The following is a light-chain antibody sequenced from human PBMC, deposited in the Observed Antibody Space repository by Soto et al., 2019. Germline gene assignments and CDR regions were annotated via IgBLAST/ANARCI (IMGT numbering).Light chain of an antibody. CDR1: QDISNY. J-gene: IGKJ1*01. Sequence: DIQMTQSPSSLSASVGDRVTITCQASQDISNYLNWYQQKPGKAPKLLIYDASNLETGVPSRFSGSRSGTEVTFTISSLQPEDIATYYYQQYDNLPPWTFGQGTKVEIK. V-gene: IGKV1-33*01. CDR2: DAS. CDR3: QQYDNLPPWT.